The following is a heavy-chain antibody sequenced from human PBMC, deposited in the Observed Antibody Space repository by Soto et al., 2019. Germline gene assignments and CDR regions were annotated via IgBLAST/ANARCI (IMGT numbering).Heavy chain of an antibody. V-gene: IGHV3-11*01. J-gene: IGHJ6*03. D-gene: IGHD2-2*01. Sequence: QVHLVESGGGLVKPGGSLRLSCAASGLTFSDYQMSWIRQAPGKGLEWVSYIGSSGLSVYYADSVKGRFTISRANSNNSLYLEMNSLKAEVSAVYYCARDLRQLLSHNYYFSYFDVWGKGTTVSVSS. CDR3: ARDLRQLLSHNYYFSYFDV. CDR1: GLTFSDYQ. CDR2: IGSSGLSV.